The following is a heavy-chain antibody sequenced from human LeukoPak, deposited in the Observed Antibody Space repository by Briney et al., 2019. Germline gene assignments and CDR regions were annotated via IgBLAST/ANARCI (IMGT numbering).Heavy chain of an antibody. D-gene: IGHD6-6*01. Sequence: GESLKISCKGSGYSFTSYWISWVRQMPGKGLEWMGRIDPSDSYTNYSPSFQGHVTISADKSISTAYLQWSSLKASDTAMYYCASTNPYSSSSPYYYYGMDVWGQGTTVTVSS. CDR3: ASTNPYSSSSPYYYYGMDV. CDR2: IDPSDSYT. CDR1: GYSFTSYW. J-gene: IGHJ6*02. V-gene: IGHV5-10-1*01.